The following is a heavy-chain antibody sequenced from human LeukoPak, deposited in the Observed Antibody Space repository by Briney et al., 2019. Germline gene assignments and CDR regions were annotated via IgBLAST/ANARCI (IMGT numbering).Heavy chain of an antibody. Sequence: ASVKVSCRASGYTFTSYGISWVRQAPGQGLEWMGWISAYNGNTTYAQKLQGRVTMTTDTSTSTAYMELRSLRSDDTAVYYCARGRGYDPGVPHFDYWGQGTLVTVSS. CDR3: ARGRGYDPGVPHFDY. CDR1: GYTFTSYG. J-gene: IGHJ4*02. V-gene: IGHV1-18*01. D-gene: IGHD5-12*01. CDR2: ISAYNGNT.